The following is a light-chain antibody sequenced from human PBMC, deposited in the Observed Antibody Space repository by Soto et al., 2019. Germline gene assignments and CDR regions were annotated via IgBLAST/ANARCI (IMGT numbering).Light chain of an antibody. CDR1: QGRINY. J-gene: IGKJ5*01. V-gene: IGKV1-9*01. CDR2: TAS. CDR3: QQLINYPVT. Sequence: IQLTQSPSSLSASVGDRVTITCRASQGRINYLAWYQQKPGKAPKLLMSTASTLQSGVPPRFSGSGSGTDFTLTISSLQPEDFATYYCQQLINYPVTFGQGTRLEIK.